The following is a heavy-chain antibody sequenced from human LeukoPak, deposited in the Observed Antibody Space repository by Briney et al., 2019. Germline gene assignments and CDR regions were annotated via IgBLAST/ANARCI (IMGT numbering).Heavy chain of an antibody. Sequence: SVKVSCKASGGTFSSYAISWVRQAPGQGLEWMGGIIPIFGTANYAQKFQGRVTITADKSTSTAYMELSSLRSEDTAVYYCARAVAGELLEGDYYYYYYMDVWGKGTTVTISS. CDR1: GGTFSSYA. J-gene: IGHJ6*03. CDR2: IIPIFGTA. V-gene: IGHV1-69*06. D-gene: IGHD1-7*01. CDR3: ARAVAGELLEGDYYYYYYMDV.